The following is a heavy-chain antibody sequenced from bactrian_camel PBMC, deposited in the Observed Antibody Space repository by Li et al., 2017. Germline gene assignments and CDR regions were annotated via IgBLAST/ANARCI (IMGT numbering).Heavy chain of an antibody. Sequence: VQLVESGGGLVQPGGSLRLSCAASGFTFSSVWMYWVRQAPGKGLEWVSTIYSGGATTYYADILKGRFTISSDNAKNTVYLQMNSLKSEDTALYYCATHGYTWGYYYWGQGTQVTVS. J-gene: IGHJ4*01. D-gene: IGHD3*01. CDR2: IYSGGATT. CDR1: GFTFSSVW. CDR3: ATHGYTWGYYY. V-gene: IGHV3S1*01.